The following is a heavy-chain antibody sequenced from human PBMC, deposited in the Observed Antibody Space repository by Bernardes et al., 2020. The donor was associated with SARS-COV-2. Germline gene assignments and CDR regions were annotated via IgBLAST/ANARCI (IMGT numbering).Heavy chain of an antibody. Sequence: ASVKVSCKASGYTFTSYGISWVRQAPGQGLEWMGWISAYNGNTNYAQKLQGRVTMTTDTSTSTAYMELRSLRSDDTAVYYCARDDGEYSSSWYSYYYGMDVWGQGTTVTVSS. D-gene: IGHD6-13*01. CDR2: ISAYNGNT. J-gene: IGHJ6*02. CDR1: GYTFTSYG. CDR3: ARDDGEYSSSWYSYYYGMDV. V-gene: IGHV1-18*01.